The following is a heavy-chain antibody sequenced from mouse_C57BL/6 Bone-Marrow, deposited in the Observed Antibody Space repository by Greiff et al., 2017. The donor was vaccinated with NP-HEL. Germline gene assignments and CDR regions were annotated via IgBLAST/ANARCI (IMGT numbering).Heavy chain of an antibody. CDR3: AREGEAMYY. J-gene: IGHJ4*01. CDR1: GYTFTSYG. Sequence: QVQLQQSGAELARPGASVTLSCKASGYTFTSYGISWVKQRPGQGLEWIGEIYPRSGNTYYNEQFTGKATLTADKSSSTAYMELRSLTSEDSAVYFCAREGEAMYYWGQGTSVTVSS. V-gene: IGHV1-81*01. CDR2: IYPRSGNT.